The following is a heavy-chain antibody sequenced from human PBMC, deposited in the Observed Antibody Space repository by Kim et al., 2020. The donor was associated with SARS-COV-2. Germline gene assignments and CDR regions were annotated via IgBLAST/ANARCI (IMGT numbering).Heavy chain of an antibody. J-gene: IGHJ5*02. CDR2: VYHSGST. V-gene: IGHV4-59*11. CDR3: ARVLGNCFDP. D-gene: IGHD2-15*01. CDR1: GVPIRSHY. Sequence: SETLSLTCTVSGVPIRSHYWSWIRQPPGRGLEWVGYVYHSGSTNYNPSLKGRVTMSVDTTKNQFSLRVRSMSADDTAVYYCARVLGNCFDPWGQGTLAT.